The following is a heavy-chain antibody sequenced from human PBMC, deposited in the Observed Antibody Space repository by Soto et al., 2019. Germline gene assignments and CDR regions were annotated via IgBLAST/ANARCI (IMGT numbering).Heavy chain of an antibody. CDR3: ARRPGYGRWGIAVAGELGEFDY. CDR1: GFTFSSYA. J-gene: IGHJ4*02. CDR2: ISYDGSNK. V-gene: IGHV3-30-3*01. Sequence: QVQLVESGGGVVQPGRSLRLSCAASGFTFSSYAMHWVRQAPGKGLEWVAVISYDGSNKYYADSVKGRFTISRDNSKNTLYLQMNSLRAEDTAVYYCARRPGYGRWGIAVAGELGEFDYWGQGTLVTVSS. D-gene: IGHD6-19*01.